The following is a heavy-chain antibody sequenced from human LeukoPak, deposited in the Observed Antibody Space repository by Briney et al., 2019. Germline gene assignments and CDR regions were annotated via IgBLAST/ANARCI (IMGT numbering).Heavy chain of an antibody. J-gene: IGHJ6*02. CDR3: ARAPIWSGYLPSYYYYGMDV. V-gene: IGHV4-4*07. Sequence: SETLSLTCTVSGGSISSYYWSWIRQPAGKGLEWIGRIYTSGSTNYNPSLKSRVTMSVDTSKNQFSLKLSSVTAADTAVYYCARAPIWSGYLPSYYYYGMDVWGQGTTVTVSS. CDR2: IYTSGST. CDR1: GGSISSYY. D-gene: IGHD3-3*01.